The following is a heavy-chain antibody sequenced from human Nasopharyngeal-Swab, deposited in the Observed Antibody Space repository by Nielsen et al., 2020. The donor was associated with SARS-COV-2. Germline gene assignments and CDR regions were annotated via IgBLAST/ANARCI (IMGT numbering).Heavy chain of an antibody. CDR3: ARGRGSVSGVPDWASGYNGMDV. CDR1: GLTFRRSW. D-gene: IGHD3-3*01. V-gene: IGHV3-74*01. J-gene: IGHJ6*02. Sequence: GGSLRLSCAASGLTFRRSWMHWVRQAPGQGLVWASRINTVGTTTDYADSVKGRFSISRDNAKTTLYLQMNSLRAEDTAVYYCARGRGSVSGVPDWASGYNGMDVWGQGTTVIVSS. CDR2: INTVGTTT.